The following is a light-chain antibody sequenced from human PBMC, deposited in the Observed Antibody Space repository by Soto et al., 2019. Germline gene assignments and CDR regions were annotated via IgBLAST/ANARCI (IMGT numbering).Light chain of an antibody. V-gene: IGKV3-20*01. Sequence: EIVLTQSPGTLSLSPGGRAALSCRASQSISADYLVWYQQKPGQAPRLLIYGGSSRATGIPDRFSGSGSGTDFTLTISRLAPEDVAVYYCQVYGPSPPITFGQGTRLEIK. CDR3: QVYGPSPPIT. CDR2: GGS. CDR1: QSISADY. J-gene: IGKJ5*01.